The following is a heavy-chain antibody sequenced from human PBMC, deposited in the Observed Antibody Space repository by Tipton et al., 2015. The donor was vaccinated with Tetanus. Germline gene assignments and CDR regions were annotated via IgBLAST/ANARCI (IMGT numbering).Heavy chain of an antibody. CDR2: IYYSGRT. D-gene: IGHD2-15*01. V-gene: IGHV4-59*01. CDR3: ARGPSVAYCSGGSCPVWFDP. CDR1: GASISSYY. J-gene: IGHJ5*02. Sequence: TLSLTCTVSGASISSYYWSWIRQPPGKGLEWIGYIYYSGRTNYNPPLKSRVTISVDTSKNQFSLKLSSVTAADTAVYYCARGPSVAYCSGGSCPVWFDPWGQGTLVTVSS.